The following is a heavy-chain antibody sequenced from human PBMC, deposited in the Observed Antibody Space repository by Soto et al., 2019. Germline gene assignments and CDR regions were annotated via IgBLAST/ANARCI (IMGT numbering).Heavy chain of an antibody. CDR1: ACSFTNYW. CDR2: TYPGDSGT. J-gene: IGHJ6*02. D-gene: IGHD2-21*01. CDR3: ARDRFHYYGMDV. Sequence: PEESLKSSCKGSACSFTNYWIAWVRQMPGRGLEWTGITYPGDSGTKYSPSFQGQVTISADKSITTVYLQWSSLMASYSAMYYCARDRFHYYGMDVWGQGTTVTVSS. V-gene: IGHV5-51*01.